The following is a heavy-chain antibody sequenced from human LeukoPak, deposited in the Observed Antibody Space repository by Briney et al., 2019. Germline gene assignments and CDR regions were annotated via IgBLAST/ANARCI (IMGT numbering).Heavy chain of an antibody. V-gene: IGHV1-46*01. CDR3: AREGVAGPFDY. CDR2: INPSGGST. D-gene: IGHD6-19*01. CDR1: GYTFTSYY. J-gene: IGHJ4*02. Sequence: GASVKVSCKASGYTFTSYYMHWVRQAPGQGLEWMGMINPSGGSTSYAQKFQGRVTMTRDTSTSTVYMELSSLRSEDTAVYYCAREGVAGPFDYWGQGTLVTVSS.